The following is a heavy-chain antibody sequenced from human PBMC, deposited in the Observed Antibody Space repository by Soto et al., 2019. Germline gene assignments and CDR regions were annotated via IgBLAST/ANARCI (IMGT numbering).Heavy chain of an antibody. CDR2: IYYSGST. CDR1: GGSISSGGYY. CDR3: ASALGGFVVVVAARYYYYYMDV. J-gene: IGHJ6*03. V-gene: IGHV4-31*03. D-gene: IGHD2-15*01. Sequence: PSETLSLTCTVSGGSISSGGYYWSWIRQHPRKGLEWIGYIYYSGSTCYNPSLKSRVTISVDTSKNQFSLKLSSVTAADTAVYYCASALGGFVVVVAARYYYYYMDVSGKGTTVTVSS.